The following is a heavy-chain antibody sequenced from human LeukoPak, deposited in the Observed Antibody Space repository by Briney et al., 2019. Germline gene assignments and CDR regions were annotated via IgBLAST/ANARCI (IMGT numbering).Heavy chain of an antibody. CDR3: ARGSGWRYGSSWSRYNWFDP. CDR2: INHSGST. Sequence: SETLSLTCAVYGGSFSGYYWSWIRQPPGKGLEWIGEINHSGSTNYNPSLKSRVTISVDMSKNQFSLKLSSVTAADTAVYYCARGSGWRYGSSWSRYNWFDPWGQGTLVTVSS. J-gene: IGHJ5*02. D-gene: IGHD6-13*01. V-gene: IGHV4-34*01. CDR1: GGSFSGYY.